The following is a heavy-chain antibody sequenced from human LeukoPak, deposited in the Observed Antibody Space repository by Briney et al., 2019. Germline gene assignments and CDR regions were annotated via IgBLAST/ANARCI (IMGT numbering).Heavy chain of an antibody. Sequence: PGGSLRLSCAASGFTFSSHAMSWVRQAPEKGLEWVSAISGSGGSTYYADSVKGRFTISRDNSKNTLYLQMNSLRAEDTAVYYCAKDSSSWYKGGLDYWGQGTLVTVSS. CDR3: AKDSSSWYKGGLDY. CDR2: ISGSGGST. V-gene: IGHV3-23*01. D-gene: IGHD6-13*01. J-gene: IGHJ4*02. CDR1: GFTFSSHA.